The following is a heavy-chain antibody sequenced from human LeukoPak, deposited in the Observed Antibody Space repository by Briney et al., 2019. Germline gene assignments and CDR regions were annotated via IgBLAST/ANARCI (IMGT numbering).Heavy chain of an antibody. V-gene: IGHV4-4*07. CDR3: ARDVVAAPGTWDY. J-gene: IGHJ4*02. CDR2: IYTSGST. CDR1: GGTFSSFY. Sequence: PSETLSLTCAVYGGTFSSFYWSWIRQPAGKGLEWIGRIYTSGSTNYNPSLKSRVTMSVDTSKNQFSLKLSSVTAADTAVYYCARDVVAAPGTWDYWGQGTLVTVSS. D-gene: IGHD6-13*01.